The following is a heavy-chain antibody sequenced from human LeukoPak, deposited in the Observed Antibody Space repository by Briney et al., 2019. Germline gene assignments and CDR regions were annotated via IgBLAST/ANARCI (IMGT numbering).Heavy chain of an antibody. CDR2: INSDGSTT. V-gene: IGHV3-74*01. CDR1: GFTFSSYW. Sequence: GGSLRLSCEASGFTFSSYWMHWVRQVPGKGLVWVSRINSDGSTTTYADSVKGRFTISRDNAKNTLYLQMNSLRAEDTAVYYCARRSEFSGCRCVHFFDYWGQGTLVTVSS. CDR3: ARRSEFSGCRCVHFFDY. D-gene: IGHD2-15*01. J-gene: IGHJ4*02.